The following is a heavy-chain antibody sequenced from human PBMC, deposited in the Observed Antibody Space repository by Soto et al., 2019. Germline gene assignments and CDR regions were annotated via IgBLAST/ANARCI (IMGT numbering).Heavy chain of an antibody. CDR2: INPSGGST. CDR1: GYAFTSYY. Sequence: GSGKVCFKASGYAFTSYYMHLVRQAPGQGLEWMGIINPSGGSTSYSQKFHGRVTMTRDTSTSTVYMELSSLRSEDTALYYCARELTQIRPICGFGYWGQGTLVTVSS. D-gene: IGHD2-21*01. CDR3: ARELTQIRPICGFGY. J-gene: IGHJ4*02. V-gene: IGHV1-46*01.